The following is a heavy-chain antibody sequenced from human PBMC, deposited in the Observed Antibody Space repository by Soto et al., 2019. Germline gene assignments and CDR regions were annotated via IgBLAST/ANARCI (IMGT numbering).Heavy chain of an antibody. CDR1: GFSFSDSP. CDR2: ITSKASSYAT. J-gene: IGHJ4*02. D-gene: IGHD2-15*01. Sequence: EVQLVESGGGLVQPGGSLKLSCAASGFSFSDSPIHWVRQASGKGLEWVGRITSKASSYATAYVASVKGRFTISRDDSKKTAYLQMNSLKTEDTAVYYCTRGYCSSGSCFQFGYWGQGTLVTVSS. V-gene: IGHV3-73*01. CDR3: TRGYCSSGSCFQFGY.